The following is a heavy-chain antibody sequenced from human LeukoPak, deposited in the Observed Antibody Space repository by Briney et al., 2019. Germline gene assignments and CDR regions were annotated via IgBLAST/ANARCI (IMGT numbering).Heavy chain of an antibody. Sequence: GGSLRLSCAASGFTFSSYSMNWVRQAPGKGLEWVSSISSSSSSYIYYADSVKGRFTISRDNAKNSLYLQMNSLRAEDTAVYYCATRILGATRGFDYWRQGTLVTVSP. J-gene: IGHJ4*02. CDR2: ISSSSSSYI. CDR1: GFTFSSYS. D-gene: IGHD1-26*01. V-gene: IGHV3-21*01. CDR3: ATRILGATRGFDY.